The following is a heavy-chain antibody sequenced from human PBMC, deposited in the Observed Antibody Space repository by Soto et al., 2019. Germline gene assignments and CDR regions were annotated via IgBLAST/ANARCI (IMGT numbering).Heavy chain of an antibody. Sequence: QLQLQESGPGLVKPSETLSLTCTVSGGSISSSSYYWGWIRQPPGKGLEWIGSIYYSGSTYYNPSLKSRVTISVDTSKNQFSLKLSSVTAADTAVYYCARLDFVALQQRDWYFDLWGRGTLVTVSS. CDR2: IYYSGST. D-gene: IGHD3-16*01. CDR3: ARLDFVALQQRDWYFDL. J-gene: IGHJ2*01. CDR1: GGSISSSSYY. V-gene: IGHV4-39*01.